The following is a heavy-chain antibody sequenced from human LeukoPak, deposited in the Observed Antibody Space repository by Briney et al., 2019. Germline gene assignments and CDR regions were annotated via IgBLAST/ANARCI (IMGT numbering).Heavy chain of an antibody. V-gene: IGHV3-11*01. J-gene: IGHJ4*02. CDR1: GFTFSDYY. CDR2: ISSSGTTTI. Sequence: GGSLRLSCAASGFTFSDYYMSWLRQAPGKGLERLSYISSSGTTTIYSADSVKGRFTISRDNAKNSLYLQMNSLRAEDTAVYYCARRGDYYDYWGQGTLVTVSS. CDR3: ARRGDYYDY.